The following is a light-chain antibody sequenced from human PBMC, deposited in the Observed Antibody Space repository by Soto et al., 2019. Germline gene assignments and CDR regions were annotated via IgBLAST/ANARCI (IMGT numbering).Light chain of an antibody. J-gene: IGLJ2*01. CDR2: ENN. V-gene: IGLV1-51*02. CDR1: SSNIGSNY. CDR3: GAWDSSLSAL. Sequence: QSALTQPPSVSAAPGQKVTISCSGSSSNIGSNYVSWYQQLPGTAPKLLIYENNKRPSGIPDRFSGSKSGTSATLGITGLQTGDEADYYCGAWDSSLSALFGGGTKVTVL.